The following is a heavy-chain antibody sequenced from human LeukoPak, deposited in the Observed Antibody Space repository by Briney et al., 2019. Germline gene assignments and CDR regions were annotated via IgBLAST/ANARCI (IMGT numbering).Heavy chain of an antibody. Sequence: SETLSLTCAVYGGSFSGYYWSWIRQPPGKGLEWIGEINHSGSTNYNPSLKSRVTISVDTSKNQFSLKLSSVTAADTAVYYCARPGGRRSSAFDIRGQGTKVTGSS. CDR1: GGSFSGYY. D-gene: IGHD3-10*01. CDR3: ARPGGRRSSAFDI. CDR2: INHSGST. J-gene: IGHJ3*02. V-gene: IGHV4-34*01.